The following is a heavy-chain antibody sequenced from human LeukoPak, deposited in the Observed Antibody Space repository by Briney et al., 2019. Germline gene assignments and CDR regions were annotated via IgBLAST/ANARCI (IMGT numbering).Heavy chain of an antibody. CDR2: IYSGGST. Sequence: GGSLRLSCAASGFTVSSNYVSWVRQAPGKGLEWVSVIYSGGSTYYADSVKGRFTISRDNSKNTLYLQMNSLRAEDTAVYYCARVITAAALDYWGQGTLVTVSS. D-gene: IGHD6-13*01. CDR1: GFTVSSNY. V-gene: IGHV3-53*01. CDR3: ARVITAAALDY. J-gene: IGHJ4*02.